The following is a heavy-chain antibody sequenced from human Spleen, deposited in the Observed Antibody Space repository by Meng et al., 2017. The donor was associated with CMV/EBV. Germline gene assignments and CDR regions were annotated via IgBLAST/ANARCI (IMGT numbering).Heavy chain of an antibody. CDR3: ARWDCGSTRCYTGGDF. D-gene: IGHD2-2*02. Sequence: ASVKVSCKASGYTFTSYDINWVRQATGQGLEWMGWMNPNSGNTGYAQKFQGRVTITRNTSISTAYMELSSLRSDDTAVYYCARWDCGSTRCYTGGDFWGQGTLVTVSS. J-gene: IGHJ4*02. CDR2: MNPNSGNT. V-gene: IGHV1-8*03. CDR1: GYTFTSYD.